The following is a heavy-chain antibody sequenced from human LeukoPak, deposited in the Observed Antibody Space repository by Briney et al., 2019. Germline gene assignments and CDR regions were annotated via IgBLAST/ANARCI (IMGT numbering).Heavy chain of an antibody. V-gene: IGHV3-23*01. CDR1: GFTFSSFP. CDR3: AKERATTTSFDY. Sequence: GGSLRLPCAASGFTFSSFPMSWVRQAPGTGLEWVSIIGGNGGGTYYADSVKGRFTISRDNSKNTLYLQMNSLRAEDTAVYFCAKERATTTSFDYWGQGTLVTVSS. CDR2: IGGNGGGT. J-gene: IGHJ4*02. D-gene: IGHD4-11*01.